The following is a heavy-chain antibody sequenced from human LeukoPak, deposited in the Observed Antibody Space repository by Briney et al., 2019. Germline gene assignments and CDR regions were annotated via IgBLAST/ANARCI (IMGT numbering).Heavy chain of an antibody. J-gene: IGHJ4*02. CDR2: IPYDGSNE. D-gene: IGHD6-25*01. Sequence: GGSLRLSCAAAGFTFKNYGMHWDRQAPGKGLEWVAYIPYDGSNEYYADSVKGRFTISRDNSKNTVSLQMNSLRAEDTAVYSSAKDSSAWVFDYWGQRSQVTVSS. CDR3: AKDSSAWVFDY. CDR1: GFTFKNYG. V-gene: IGHV3-30*02.